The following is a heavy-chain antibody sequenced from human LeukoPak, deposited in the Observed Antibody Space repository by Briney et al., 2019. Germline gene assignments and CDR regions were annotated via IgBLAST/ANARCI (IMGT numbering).Heavy chain of an antibody. V-gene: IGHV3-23*01. J-gene: IGHJ4*02. Sequence: GGSLRLSCAASGFTFSSFAMSWVRQAPGNGLEWVSAMSGSGATIYYADSVKGRVTISRDSSKSTLYLQMNTLRAEDTAVYYRATMPSVAATTRGRFVYWGQGTLVTVSS. CDR2: MSGSGATI. CDR3: ATMPSVAATTRGRFVY. D-gene: IGHD6-6*01. CDR1: GFTFSSFA.